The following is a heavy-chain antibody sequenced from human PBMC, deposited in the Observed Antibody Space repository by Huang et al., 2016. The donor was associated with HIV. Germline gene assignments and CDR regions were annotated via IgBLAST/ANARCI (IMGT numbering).Heavy chain of an antibody. J-gene: IGHJ1*01. Sequence: QVQLVESGGGVVQPGRSLRLYCAASGFTFSSYGIHWVRQAPGKGLEWVAVIWYDGSNKYYADSVKGRFTISRDNSKNTLYLQMNSLKTEDTAVYYCALKGDSSGWEYFRHWGQGTLVTVSS. CDR1: GFTFSSYG. CDR2: IWYDGSNK. V-gene: IGHV3-33*08. D-gene: IGHD6-19*01. CDR3: ALKGDSSGWEYFRH.